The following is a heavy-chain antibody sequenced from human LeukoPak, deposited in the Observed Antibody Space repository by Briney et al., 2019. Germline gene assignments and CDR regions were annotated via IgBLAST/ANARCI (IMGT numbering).Heavy chain of an antibody. CDR3: AKDIGADYYYDSSGYFM. Sequence: PGGSLRLSCAASGFTFDNYAMHWVRQVPGKGLEWVSLISGDGDSTYYPDSVKGRFTISRDNSKNSLYLQMNSLRTEDTALYYCAKDIGADYYYDSSGYFMWGQGTMLTVSS. D-gene: IGHD3-22*01. J-gene: IGHJ3*01. V-gene: IGHV3-43*02. CDR2: ISGDGDST. CDR1: GFTFDNYA.